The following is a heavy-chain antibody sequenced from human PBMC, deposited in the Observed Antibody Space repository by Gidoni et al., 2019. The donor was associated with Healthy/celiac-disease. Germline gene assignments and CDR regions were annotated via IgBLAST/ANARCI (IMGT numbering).Heavy chain of an antibody. J-gene: IGHJ4*02. CDR3: ARDYISDY. CDR2: ISYDGSNK. CDR1: GFTFSSYA. D-gene: IGHD1-20*01. Sequence: QVQLVESGGGVVQPGRSLSLSCAASGFTFSSYAMHWVRQAPGKGLEWVAVISYDGSNKYYADSVKGRFTISRDNSKNTLYLQMNSLRAEDTAVYYCARDYISDYWGQGTLVTVSS. V-gene: IGHV3-30-3*01.